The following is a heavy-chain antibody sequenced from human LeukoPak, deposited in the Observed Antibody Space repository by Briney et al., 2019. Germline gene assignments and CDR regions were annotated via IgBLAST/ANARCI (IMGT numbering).Heavy chain of an antibody. CDR2: MNPNSGNT. CDR1: GYTFTSYD. V-gene: IGHV1-8*01. J-gene: IGHJ4*02. CDR3: ARVEGGRDGYNFDY. D-gene: IGHD5-24*01. Sequence: ASVKVSCKASGYTFTSYDINWVRQATGQGLEWMGWMNPNSGNTGYAQKFQGRVTMTRNTSISTAYMELSSLRSEDTAVYYCARVEGGRDGYNFDYWGQGTLVTVSS.